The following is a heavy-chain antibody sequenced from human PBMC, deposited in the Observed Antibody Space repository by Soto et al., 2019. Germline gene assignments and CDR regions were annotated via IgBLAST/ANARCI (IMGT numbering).Heavy chain of an antibody. V-gene: IGHV4-59*01. Sequence: PWEALSPTFTVPGGSIRRYYWGWVRPAPGEGLGGIGYIYYSGSTNYNPSLTSRVTISVDTSKNQSSLKLSSVTAADTAVYYCARSEAADHYRGHYYYYGMDVWGQGTTVTVSS. J-gene: IGHJ6*02. CDR3: ARSEAADHYRGHYYYYGMDV. CDR2: IYYSGST. D-gene: IGHD6-13*01. CDR1: GGSIRRYY.